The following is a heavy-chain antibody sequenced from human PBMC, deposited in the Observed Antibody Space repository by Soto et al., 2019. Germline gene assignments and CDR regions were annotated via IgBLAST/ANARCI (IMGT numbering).Heavy chain of an antibody. CDR1: GYTFTSYG. J-gene: IGHJ6*02. V-gene: IGHV1-18*01. D-gene: IGHD3-10*01. CDR3: ARVSPSFNYYGSGSIIYYGMDV. CDR2: ISAYNGNT. Sequence: ASVKVSCKASGYTFTSYGISWVRQAPGQGLEWMGWISAYNGNTNYAQKLQGRVTMTTDTSTSTAYMELRSLRSDDTAVYYCARVSPSFNYYGSGSIIYYGMDVWGQGTTVTVSS.